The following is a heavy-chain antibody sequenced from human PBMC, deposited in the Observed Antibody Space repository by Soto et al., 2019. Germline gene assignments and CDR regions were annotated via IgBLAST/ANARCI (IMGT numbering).Heavy chain of an antibody. Sequence: PSETLSLTCAVYGGSFSGYYWSWIRQPPGKGLEWIGEINHSGSTNYNPSLKSRVTISVDTSKNQFSLKLSSVTAADTAVYYCARGSITIFGVPYYQRSFDPWGQGTLVTVSS. CDR1: GGSFSGYY. CDR3: ARGSITIFGVPYYQRSFDP. J-gene: IGHJ5*02. V-gene: IGHV4-34*01. CDR2: INHSGST. D-gene: IGHD3-3*01.